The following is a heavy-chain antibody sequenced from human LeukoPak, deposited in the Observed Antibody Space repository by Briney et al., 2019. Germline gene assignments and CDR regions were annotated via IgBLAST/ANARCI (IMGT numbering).Heavy chain of an antibody. CDR3: ARDPSSYYDFWSGYTGSEERWFDP. D-gene: IGHD3-3*01. Sequence: RGSLRLSCAASGFTFSSYSMNWVRQAPGKGLECVSCISSSSSTIYYADSVKGRFTISRDNAKNSLYLQMNSLRAEDTAVYYCARDPSSYYDFWSGYTGSEERWFDPWGQGTLVTVSS. V-gene: IGHV3-48*01. CDR1: GFTFSSYS. J-gene: IGHJ5*02. CDR2: ISSSSSTI.